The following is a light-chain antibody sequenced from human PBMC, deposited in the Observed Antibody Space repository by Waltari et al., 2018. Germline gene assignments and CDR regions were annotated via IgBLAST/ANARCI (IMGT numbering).Light chain of an antibody. V-gene: IGLV1-40*01. CDR3: QSYDSSLSGSV. CDR1: SSNIGADDD. CDR2: GNN. Sequence: QSVLTQPPSVSGAPGQKFTISCTGSSSNIGADDDLHGYHQLPGTAPKPLIYGNNDRSSGFPDRFSGSKSGTSAYLAITGLQAEDEADYYCQSYDSSLSGSVFGGGTKLTVL. J-gene: IGLJ3*02.